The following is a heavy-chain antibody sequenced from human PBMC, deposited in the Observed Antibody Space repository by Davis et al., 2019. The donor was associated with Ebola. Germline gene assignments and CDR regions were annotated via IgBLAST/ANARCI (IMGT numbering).Heavy chain of an antibody. Sequence: ASVKVSCKASGGTFSSYAISWVRQAPGQGLDWMGWINPNSGGTNYAQKFQGRVTMTRDTSISTAYMELSRLRSDDTAVYYCARDRYSDGSGYFFEQSHWGQVTLVTVSS. CDR1: GGTFSSYA. V-gene: IGHV1-2*02. CDR3: ARDRYSDGSGYFFEQSH. CDR2: INPNSGGT. D-gene: IGHD3-22*01. J-gene: IGHJ4*02.